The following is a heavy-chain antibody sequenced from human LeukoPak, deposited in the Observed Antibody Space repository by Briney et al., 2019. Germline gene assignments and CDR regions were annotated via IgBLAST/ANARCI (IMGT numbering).Heavy chain of an antibody. J-gene: IGHJ6*04. Sequence: GASVKVSCKVFGYTPTELSMHWVRQAPGKGLEWMGGFDPEDGETIYAQKFQGRVTMTEDTSTDTACMELSSLRSEDTAVYYCATDRRYCSSTSCPRWDVWGKGTTVTVSS. V-gene: IGHV1-24*01. CDR1: GYTPTELS. CDR2: FDPEDGET. D-gene: IGHD2-2*01. CDR3: ATDRRYCSSTSCPRWDV.